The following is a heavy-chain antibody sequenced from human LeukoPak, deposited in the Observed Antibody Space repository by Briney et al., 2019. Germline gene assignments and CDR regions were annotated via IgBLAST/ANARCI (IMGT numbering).Heavy chain of an antibody. Sequence: GGSLRLSCAASGFTFSSYAMSWFRQAPGKGLEWVSAISGSGGSTYYADSVKGRFTISRDNSKNTLYLQMNSLRAEDTAVYYCAKSGAIVVVMAYWGQGTLVTVSS. V-gene: IGHV3-23*01. CDR2: ISGSGGST. D-gene: IGHD3-22*01. J-gene: IGHJ4*02. CDR1: GFTFSSYA. CDR3: AKSGAIVVVMAY.